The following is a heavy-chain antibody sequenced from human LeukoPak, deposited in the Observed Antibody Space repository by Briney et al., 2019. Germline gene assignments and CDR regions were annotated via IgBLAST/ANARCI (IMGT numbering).Heavy chain of an antibody. J-gene: IGHJ6*02. Sequence: GGSLRLSCAASGFTFSSYAMSWVRQAPGKGLEWVSAISGSGGSTYYADSVKGRFTISRDNSKDSLYLQMNSLRTEDTALYYCAKDRGFGELSHYYGMDVWGQGTTVTVSS. CDR3: AKDRGFGELSHYYGMDV. V-gene: IGHV3-23*01. CDR1: GFTFSSYA. D-gene: IGHD3-10*01. CDR2: ISGSGGST.